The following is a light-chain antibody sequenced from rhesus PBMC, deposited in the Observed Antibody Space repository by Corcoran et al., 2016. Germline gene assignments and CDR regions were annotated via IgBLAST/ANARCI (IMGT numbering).Light chain of an antibody. CDR1: QNIYSN. CDR3: QHYYDNPLT. CDR2: AAS. Sequence: DIQMTQSPSALSASVGDRVTISCRASQNIYSNLAWYQQKPGKAPKLLIYAASSLQTGIPSRFSGSGSGTDFTLTNSSLQPEDSAAYYCQHYYDNPLTFGGGTKVEIK. V-gene: IGKV1S12*01. J-gene: IGKJ4*01.